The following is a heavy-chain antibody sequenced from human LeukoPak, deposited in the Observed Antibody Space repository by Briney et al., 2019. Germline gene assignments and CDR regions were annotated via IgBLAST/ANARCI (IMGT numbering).Heavy chain of an antibody. Sequence: PGGSLRLSCAASGFTFSTYNMNWVRQAPGKGLEWVSSITSSSSYIYYADSVKGRFTISRDNAKNSLYLQMNSLRAEDTAVYYCANLGATMVRGVIITVPWGQGTLVTVSS. D-gene: IGHD3-10*01. V-gene: IGHV3-21*04. CDR3: ANLGATMVRGVIITVP. CDR2: ITSSSSYI. CDR1: GFTFSTYN. J-gene: IGHJ5*02.